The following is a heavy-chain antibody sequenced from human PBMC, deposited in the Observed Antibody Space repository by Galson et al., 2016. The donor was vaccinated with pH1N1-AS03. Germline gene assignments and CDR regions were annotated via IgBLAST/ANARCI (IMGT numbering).Heavy chain of an antibody. J-gene: IGHJ4*02. Sequence: SLRLSCAASGFTFSRYSMNWVRQDPGTGLEWVSYISSDSTTKYSAESVRGRFTISRDTARDSLHLQMNSLRDEDTAIYYCARYVSSGGLYYFEYSVQGALVTVSS. V-gene: IGHV3-48*02. CDR2: ISSDSTTK. CDR1: GFTFSRYS. CDR3: ARYVSSGGLYYFEY. D-gene: IGHD2-15*01.